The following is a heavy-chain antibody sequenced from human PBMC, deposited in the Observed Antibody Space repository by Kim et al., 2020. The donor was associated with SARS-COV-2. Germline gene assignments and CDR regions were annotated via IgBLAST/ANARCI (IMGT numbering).Heavy chain of an antibody. Sequence: SVKVSCKASGGTFSSYAISWVRQAPGQGLEWMGGIIPIFGTANYAQKFQGRVTITADESTSTAYMELSSLRSEDTAVYYCARDDVGSFPGHGGSRVRLGYYYYGMDVWGQGTTVTVSS. CDR3: ARDDVGSFPGHGGSRVRLGYYYYGMDV. CDR2: IIPIFGTA. V-gene: IGHV1-69*13. CDR1: GGTFSSYA. D-gene: IGHD3-16*01. J-gene: IGHJ6*02.